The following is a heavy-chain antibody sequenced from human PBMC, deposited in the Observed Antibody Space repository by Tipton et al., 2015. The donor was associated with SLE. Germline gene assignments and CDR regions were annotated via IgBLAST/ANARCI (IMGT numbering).Heavy chain of an antibody. D-gene: IGHD1-1*01. V-gene: IGHV3-30*04. J-gene: IGHJ4*02. CDR3: ARAPTSRLDY. CDR1: GFTFSTFA. Sequence: RSLRLSCAASGFTFSTFAVHWVRQAPGKGLEWVAVIAYDGSNKYYADSVKGRFTISRDNSKNTLYLQMNSLRLEDTAVYYCARAPTSRLDYWGQGTLVTVSS. CDR2: IAYDGSNK.